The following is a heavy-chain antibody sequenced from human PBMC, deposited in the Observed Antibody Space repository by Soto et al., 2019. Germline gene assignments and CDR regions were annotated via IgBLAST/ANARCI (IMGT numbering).Heavy chain of an antibody. Sequence: QVQLQESGPRLVKPSETLSLTCTVSGGSIINYYWSWIRQPPGKGLEWIGYIYSSGSTKYNPSLKSRVTISIDTSKNQFSLKLSSVTAADTAVYYCARDAPYSSAWAPHFVYWVQGTLVTVSS. CDR1: GGSIINYY. CDR3: ARDAPYSSAWAPHFVY. CDR2: IYSSGST. V-gene: IGHV4-59*01. J-gene: IGHJ4*02. D-gene: IGHD6-19*01.